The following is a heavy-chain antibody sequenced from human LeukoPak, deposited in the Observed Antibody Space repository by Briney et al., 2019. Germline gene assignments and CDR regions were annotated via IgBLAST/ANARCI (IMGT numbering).Heavy chain of an antibody. CDR1: GGSISSCDYY. D-gene: IGHD1-7*01. CDR3: ARAGTTKTTPKGIDY. V-gene: IGHV4-30-4*08. CDR2: IYYSGST. J-gene: IGHJ4*02. Sequence: SQTLSLTCTVSGGSISSCDYYWSWLPPPPGKGLEWIVYIYYSGSTYDNPSLKSRVTISVDTSKNQFPLKLSSVTAADTAVYYCARAGTTKTTPKGIDYWGQGTLVTVSS.